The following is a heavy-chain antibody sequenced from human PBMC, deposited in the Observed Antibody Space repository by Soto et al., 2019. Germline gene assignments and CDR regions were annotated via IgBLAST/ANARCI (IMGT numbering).Heavy chain of an antibody. D-gene: IGHD2-2*01. CDR2: IYPGDSDT. CDR3: ARLNCSSTSCHYYFDY. CDR1: GYSFTSYW. J-gene: IGHJ4*02. Sequence: GESLKISCKGSGYSFTSYWIGWVRQMPGKGLEWMGIIYPGDSDTRYSPSFQGQVTISADKSISTAYLQWSSLKASDTAVYYCARLNCSSTSCHYYFDYWGQGTLVTVSS. V-gene: IGHV5-51*01.